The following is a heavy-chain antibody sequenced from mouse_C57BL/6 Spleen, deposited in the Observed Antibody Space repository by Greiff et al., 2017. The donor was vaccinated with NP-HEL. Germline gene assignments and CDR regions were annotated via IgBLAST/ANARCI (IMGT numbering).Heavy chain of an antibody. CDR3: AIDRDYSHYYAMDY. Sequence: QVQLQQSGAELVKPGASVKLSCKASGYTFTSYCMHWVKQRPGQGLEWIGRIHPSDGDINYNQKFKGKATLTVDKSSSTAYMQLSSLTSEDSAVYYCAIDRDYSHYYAMDYWVQGTSVTVSA. J-gene: IGHJ4*01. D-gene: IGHD2-4*01. CDR1: GYTFTSYC. CDR2: IHPSDGDI. V-gene: IGHV1-74*01.